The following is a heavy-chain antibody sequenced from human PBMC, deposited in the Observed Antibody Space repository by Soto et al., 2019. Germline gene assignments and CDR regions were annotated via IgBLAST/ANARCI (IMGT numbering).Heavy chain of an antibody. CDR2: IIPIFGTA. CDR1: GGAFSSYA. CDR3: ARQDSGYLDY. J-gene: IGHJ4*02. Sequence: SVKVSCKASGGAFSSYAISWVRHAPGQGLEWMGGIIPIFGTANYAQKFQGRVTITADDSTSTAYMELSSLRSEDTAVYYCARQDSGYLDYWGQGTLVTVSS. V-gene: IGHV1-69*13. D-gene: IGHD1-26*01.